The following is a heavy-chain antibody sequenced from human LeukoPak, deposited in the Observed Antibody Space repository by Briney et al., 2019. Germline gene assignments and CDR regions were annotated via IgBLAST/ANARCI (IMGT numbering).Heavy chain of an antibody. CDR3: ARDHLSLQYFDY. J-gene: IGHJ4*02. CDR2: IIPIFGTA. CDR1: GGTFSSYA. Sequence: SVKVSCKASGGTFSSYAISWVRQAPGQGLEWMGRIIPIFGTANYAQKFQGRVTITTDESTSTAYMELSSLRSGDTAVYYCARDHLSLQYFDYWGQGTLVTVSS. V-gene: IGHV1-69*05. D-gene: IGHD4-11*01.